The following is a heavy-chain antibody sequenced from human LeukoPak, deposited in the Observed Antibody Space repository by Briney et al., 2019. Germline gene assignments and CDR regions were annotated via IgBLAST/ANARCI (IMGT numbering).Heavy chain of an antibody. CDR3: ARGVPIRRDGYNYATAASRLPHFDY. CDR1: GGSISSYY. Sequence: SETLSLTCTVSGGSISSYYWSWIRQPPGKGLEWIGEINHSGSTNYNPSLKSRVTISVDTSKNQFSLKLSSVTAADTAVYYCARGVPIRRDGYNYATAASRLPHFDYWGQGTLVTVSS. J-gene: IGHJ4*02. V-gene: IGHV4-34*01. CDR2: INHSGST. D-gene: IGHD5-24*01.